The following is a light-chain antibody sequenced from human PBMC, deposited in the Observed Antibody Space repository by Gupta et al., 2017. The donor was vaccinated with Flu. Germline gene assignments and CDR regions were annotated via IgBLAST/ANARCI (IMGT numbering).Light chain of an antibody. V-gene: IGKV3-20*01. CDR2: GAS. J-gene: IGKJ3*01. CDR1: QSISSNS. CDR3: QQDGNSPFT. Sequence: EIVLTQSPGTLSLSPGEGATLSCRASQSISSNSLAWYQDKPGQAPRLLIYGASRRATGIPDRFSGSGSGTDFTLTISILDPEEIAVYYCQQDGNSPFTFGHGTKVHIK.